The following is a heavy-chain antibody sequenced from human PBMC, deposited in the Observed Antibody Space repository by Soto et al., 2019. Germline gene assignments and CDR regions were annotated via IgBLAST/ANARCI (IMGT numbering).Heavy chain of an antibody. CDR2: IYYSGST. V-gene: IGHV4-39*01. J-gene: IGHJ3*02. Sequence: PSETLSLTCTVSGGSISSSSFYWGWIRQPPGKGLEWIGSIYYSGSTYYNPSLKSRVTISVDTSKNQFSLKLSSVTAADTAVYYCARHIPGIAAAHDAFDIWGQGTMVTVSS. CDR3: ARHIPGIAAAHDAFDI. CDR1: GGSISSSSFY. D-gene: IGHD6-13*01.